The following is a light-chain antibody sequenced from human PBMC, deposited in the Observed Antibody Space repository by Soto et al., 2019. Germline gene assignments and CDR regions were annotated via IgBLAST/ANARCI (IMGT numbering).Light chain of an antibody. V-gene: IGLV1-47*01. Sequence: QSVLTQPRSASATPGQRITISCFGSSSNIGSNYGYLYQQLPGTAPKLLISRDDERPSGVPDRFSGSKSGTSASLAISGVRSEDEADYFCAAWDDSLRAPVFGGGTKLTV. CDR2: RDD. CDR3: AAWDDSLRAPV. J-gene: IGLJ2*01. CDR1: SSNIGSNY.